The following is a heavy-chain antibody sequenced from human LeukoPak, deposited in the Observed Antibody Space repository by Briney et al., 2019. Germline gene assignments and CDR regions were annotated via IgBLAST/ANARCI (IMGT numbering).Heavy chain of an antibody. D-gene: IGHD5-12*01. J-gene: IGHJ5*02. CDR2: ISSSSSYI. CDR1: GFTFSSYS. V-gene: IGHV3-21*01. CDR3: ARDLYSSNWFDP. Sequence: PGGSLRLSCAASGFTFSSYSMNWVRRAPGKGLEWVSSISSSSSYIYYADSVKGRFTISRDNAKNSLYLQMNSLRAEDTAVYYCARDLYSSNWFDPWGQGTLVTVSS.